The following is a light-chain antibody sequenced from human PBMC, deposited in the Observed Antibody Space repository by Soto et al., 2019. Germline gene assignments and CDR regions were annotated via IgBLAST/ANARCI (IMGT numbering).Light chain of an antibody. Sequence: ETVMTQSPATLSVSPGERATVSCRASQSVSSNLAWYQQKPGQAPRLIIYGASTRATGIPARFSGSGSGTEFTLTISSLQSEDVAVYYCQQYNNWPKTFGQGTKVDI. V-gene: IGKV3-15*01. J-gene: IGKJ1*01. CDR2: GAS. CDR1: QSVSSN. CDR3: QQYNNWPKT.